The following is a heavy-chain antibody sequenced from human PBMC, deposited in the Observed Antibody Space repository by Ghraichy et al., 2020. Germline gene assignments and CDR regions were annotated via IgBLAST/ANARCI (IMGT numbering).Heavy chain of an antibody. Sequence: ASVKVSCKASGYSFSAYYMHWVRQAPGQGLEWMGWINPNSGGTNYAQNFQGRVTMTRDTSISTAYMELSRLTSDDTAVYYCARERVAGTENYGMDVWGQGTTVTVSS. CDR2: INPNSGGT. V-gene: IGHV1-2*02. D-gene: IGHD6-19*01. CDR3: ARERVAGTENYGMDV. CDR1: GYSFSAYY. J-gene: IGHJ6*02.